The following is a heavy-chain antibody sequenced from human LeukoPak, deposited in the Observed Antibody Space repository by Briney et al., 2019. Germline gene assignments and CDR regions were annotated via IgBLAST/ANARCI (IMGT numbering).Heavy chain of an antibody. CDR3: ARHGYSSGLLDY. J-gene: IGHJ4*02. V-gene: IGHV4-39*01. Sequence: PSXXXSXTCTVSGDSISSSSYYWGWIRQPPGKGLEWIGSVYYSGSTYYKPSLKSRVTIYVDTSKNKFSLKLSSVTAADTAVYYCARHGYSSGLLDYWGQGTLVTVSS. D-gene: IGHD6-19*01. CDR1: GDSISSSSYY. CDR2: VYYSGST.